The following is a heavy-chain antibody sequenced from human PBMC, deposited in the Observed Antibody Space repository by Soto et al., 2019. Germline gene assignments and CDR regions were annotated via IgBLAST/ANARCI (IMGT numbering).Heavy chain of an antibody. J-gene: IGHJ6*02. CDR1: GYTFTVYY. CDR2: INPNSGGT. Sequence: GASVKVSCKASGYTFTVYYMHCVLQAALQGLEWMGWINPNSGGTNYAQKFQGRVTMTRDTSISAAYMELGRLRSDDTAVYYCARRWGRVVAPHGMDVWGQGTTVTVSS. V-gene: IGHV1-2*02. CDR3: ARRWGRVVAPHGMDV. D-gene: IGHD2-15*01.